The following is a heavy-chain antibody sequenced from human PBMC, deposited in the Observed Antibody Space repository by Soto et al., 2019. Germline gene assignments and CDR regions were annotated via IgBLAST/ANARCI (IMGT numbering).Heavy chain of an antibody. J-gene: IGHJ3*02. CDR3: ARGPGYNHAPGDDAFDI. V-gene: IGHV1-2*04. Sequence: GASVKVSCKASGYTFTGYYMHWVRQAPGQGLEWMGWINPNSGGTNYAQKFQGWVTMTRDTSISTAYMELSRLRSDDTAVYYCARGPGYNHAPGDDAFDIWGQGTMVTVSS. D-gene: IGHD1-20*01. CDR1: GYTFTGYY. CDR2: INPNSGGT.